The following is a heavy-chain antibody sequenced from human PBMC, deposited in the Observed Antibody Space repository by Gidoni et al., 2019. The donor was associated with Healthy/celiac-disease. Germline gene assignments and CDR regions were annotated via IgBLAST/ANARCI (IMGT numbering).Heavy chain of an antibody. Sequence: QVQLQQWGAGLLKPSETLSLTCAVYGGSFSGYYWSWIRQPPGKGLEWIGEINHSGSTNYNPSLKSRVTISVDTSKNQFSLKLSSVTAADTAVYYCARGRRLIHTPYYYYYGMDVWGQGTTVTVSS. J-gene: IGHJ6*02. V-gene: IGHV4-34*01. D-gene: IGHD3-22*01. CDR2: INHSGST. CDR3: ARGRRLIHTPYYYYYGMDV. CDR1: GGSFSGYY.